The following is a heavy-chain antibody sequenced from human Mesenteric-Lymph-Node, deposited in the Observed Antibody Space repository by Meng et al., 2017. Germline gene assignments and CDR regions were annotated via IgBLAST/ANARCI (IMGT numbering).Heavy chain of an antibody. CDR3: ARVRGVAGTNYFDY. V-gene: IGHV1-2*06. CDR2: INPNSGGT. CDR1: GYTFTGYY. Sequence: QWQVWHVGDEVKKPGAAVKVSCKASGYTFTGYYMHWVRQAPGQGLEWMGRINPNSGGTNYAQKFQGRVTMTRDTSISTAYMELSRLRSDDTAVYYCARVRGVAGTNYFDYWGQGTLVTVSS. J-gene: IGHJ4*02. D-gene: IGHD6-19*01.